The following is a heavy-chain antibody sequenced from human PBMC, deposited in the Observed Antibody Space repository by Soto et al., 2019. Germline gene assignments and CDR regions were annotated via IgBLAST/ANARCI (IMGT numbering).Heavy chain of an antibody. CDR3: AKDITRVDY. J-gene: IGHJ4*02. CDR2: ISGPGGFT. D-gene: IGHD3-10*01. CDR1: GFTFSNYA. V-gene: IGHV3-23*01. Sequence: EVQLLESGGDLVQPGGSLRLSCAASGFTFSNYAMTWVRQAPGKGLEWVSAISGPGGFTYYADSVKGRFTISRDNSNNTLYLQMNSLRADDTDVYYCAKDITRVDYWGQGTLVTVSS.